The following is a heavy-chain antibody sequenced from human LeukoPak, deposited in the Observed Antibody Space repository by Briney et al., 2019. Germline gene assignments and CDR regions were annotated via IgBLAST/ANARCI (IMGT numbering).Heavy chain of an antibody. D-gene: IGHD3-16*02. CDR1: GGSFSGYY. V-gene: IGHV4-34*01. Sequence: SETLSLTYAVYGGSFSGYYWSWIRQPPGKGLEWIGEINHSGSTNYNPSLKSRVTISVDTSKNQFSLKLSSVTAADTAVYYCARGVRLNYYYYYMDVWGKGTTVTVSS. J-gene: IGHJ6*03. CDR3: ARGVRLNYYYYYMDV. CDR2: INHSGST.